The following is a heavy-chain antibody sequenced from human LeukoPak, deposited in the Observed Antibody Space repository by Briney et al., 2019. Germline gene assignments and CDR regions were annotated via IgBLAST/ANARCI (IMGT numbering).Heavy chain of an antibody. CDR3: AKDRYYYGSGSYSPLDY. CDR2: IRYDGSNK. J-gene: IGHJ4*02. Sequence: PGGSLRLSCAASGFTFSSYGMHWVRQAPGKGLEWVAFIRYDGSNKYYADSVKGRFTISRDNSKNTLYLQMNSLRAEDTAVYYCAKDRYYYGSGSYSPLDYWGQGTLVTVSS. D-gene: IGHD3-10*01. CDR1: GFTFSSYG. V-gene: IGHV3-30*02.